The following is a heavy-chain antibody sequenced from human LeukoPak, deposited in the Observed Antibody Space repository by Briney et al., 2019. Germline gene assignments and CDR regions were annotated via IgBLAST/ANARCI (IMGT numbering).Heavy chain of an antibody. CDR1: GFTLSSYW. J-gene: IGHJ4*02. CDR2: IKEEGSGK. Sequence: GGSLRLSCVASGFTLSSYWMSWVRQAPGKGLEWVANIKEEGSGKYYVDSVKGRFTISRDNAKNSLYLQMNSLRAEDTAVYYCARIYYDSSGYRLFDYWGQGTLVTVSS. D-gene: IGHD3-22*01. CDR3: ARIYYDSSGYRLFDY. V-gene: IGHV3-7*02.